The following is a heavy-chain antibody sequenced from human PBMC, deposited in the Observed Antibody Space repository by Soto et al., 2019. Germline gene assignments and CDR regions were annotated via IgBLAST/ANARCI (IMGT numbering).Heavy chain of an antibody. V-gene: IGHV3-21*01. D-gene: IGHD6-6*01. Sequence: EVQLVETGGGLVKPGGSLRLSCAASGFTFSSYSMNWVRQAPGKGLEWVSSISSSSSYIYYADSVKGRFTISRDNAKNSLYLQINTLRADDTAVFYWARDGSSSTYFWGQLTTVTVS. CDR2: ISSSSSYI. J-gene: IGHJ6*02. CDR3: ARDGSSSTYF. CDR1: GFTFSSYS.